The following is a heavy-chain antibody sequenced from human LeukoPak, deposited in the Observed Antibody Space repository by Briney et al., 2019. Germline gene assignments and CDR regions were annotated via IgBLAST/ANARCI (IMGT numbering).Heavy chain of an antibody. CDR3: ARDHAYYYDSSGIPGY. V-gene: IGHV1-2*06. CDR1: GYTFTGYY. D-gene: IGHD3-22*01. J-gene: IGHJ4*02. CDR2: INPNSGGT. Sequence: ASVKVSCKASGYTFTGYYMHWVRQAPGQGLEWMGRINPNSGGTNYAQKFQGRVTMTRDTSISTAYMELSRLRSDDTAVYYCARDHAYYYDSSGIPGYWGQGTLVTVSS.